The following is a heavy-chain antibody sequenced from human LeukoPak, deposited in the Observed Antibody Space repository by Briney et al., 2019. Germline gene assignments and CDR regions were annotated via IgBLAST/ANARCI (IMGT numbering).Heavy chain of an antibody. CDR2: INPSGGST. CDR1: GYTFTSYY. D-gene: IGHD2-2*01. CDR3: ARGSAGYCSSTSCSRDDY. Sequence: ASVKVSCKASGYTFTSYYMHWVRQAPGQGLEWMGIINPSGGSTSYAQKFQGRVTITRNTSISTAYMELSSLRSEDTAVYYCARGSAGYCSSTSCSRDDYWGQGTLVTVSS. V-gene: IGHV1-46*01. J-gene: IGHJ4*02.